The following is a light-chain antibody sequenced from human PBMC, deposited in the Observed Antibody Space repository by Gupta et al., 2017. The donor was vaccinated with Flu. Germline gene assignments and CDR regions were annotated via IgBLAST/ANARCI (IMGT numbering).Light chain of an antibody. J-gene: IGKJ3*01. CDR2: DAA. CDR3: QQYVDFPIT. V-gene: IGKV1-33*01. CDR1: QGISNY. Sequence: DTQMTQSPSSLSPSVGDRVTITCRASQGISNYLNWYQQKSGKPPKLLIYDAATLQRGVSSRFSGTGSGTDFTFTISNLQPEDSGTYYCQQYVDFPITFGPGTTVDVQ.